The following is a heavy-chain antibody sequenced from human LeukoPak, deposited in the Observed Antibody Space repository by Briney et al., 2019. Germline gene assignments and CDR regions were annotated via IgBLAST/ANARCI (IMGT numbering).Heavy chain of an antibody. J-gene: IGHJ5*02. CDR1: GYTFTSYG. Sequence: SVKVSCKASGYTFTSYGISWVRQAPGQGLEWMGGIIPIFGTANYAQKFQGRVTITTDESTSTAYMELSSLRSEDTAVYYCARGTAMVFGWFDPWGQGTLVTVSS. CDR3: ARGTAMVFGWFDP. D-gene: IGHD5-18*01. V-gene: IGHV1-69*05. CDR2: IIPIFGTA.